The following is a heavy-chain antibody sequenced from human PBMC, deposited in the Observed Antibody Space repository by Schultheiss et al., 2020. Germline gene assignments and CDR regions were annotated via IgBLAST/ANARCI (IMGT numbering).Heavy chain of an antibody. CDR2: IKQDGSEK. CDR3: ARDARIAARYFDY. D-gene: IGHD6-6*01. V-gene: IGHV3-7*05. Sequence: GGSLRLSCAASGFTFSSYWMSWVRQAPGKGLEWVANIKQDGSEKYYVDSVKGRFTISRDNAKNSLYLQMNSLRAEDTAVYYCARDARIAARYFDYWGQGTLVTVSS. J-gene: IGHJ4*02. CDR1: GFTFSSYW.